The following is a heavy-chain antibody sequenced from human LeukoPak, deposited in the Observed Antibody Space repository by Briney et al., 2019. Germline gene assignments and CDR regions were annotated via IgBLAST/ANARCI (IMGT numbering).Heavy chain of an antibody. J-gene: IGHJ5*02. CDR3: ARDPGPKFGTGGYDFWSGYYTPSFNWFDP. CDR1: GGSISSGDYY. V-gene: IGHV4-30-4*08. D-gene: IGHD3-3*01. Sequence: SQTLSLTCTVSGGSISSGDYYWSWIRQPPGKGLEWIGSIYHSGSTYYNPSLKSRVTISVDTSKNQFSLKLSSVTAADTAVYYCARDPGPKFGTGGYDFWSGYYTPSFNWFDPWGQGTLVTVSS. CDR2: IYHSGST.